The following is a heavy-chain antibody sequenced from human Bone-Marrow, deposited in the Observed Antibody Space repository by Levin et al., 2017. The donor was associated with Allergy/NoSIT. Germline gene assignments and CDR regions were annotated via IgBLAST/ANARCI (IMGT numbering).Heavy chain of an antibody. J-gene: IGHJ6*03. CDR2: INAGNGNT. CDR1: GYTFTSYA. CDR3: ARDRSVVVPTIDRGGGGHDYMDG. D-gene: IGHD2-2*01. V-gene: IGHV1-3*01. Sequence: GASVKVSCKASGYTFTSYAMHWVRQAPGQRLEWMGWINAGNGNTKYSQKFQGRVTITRDTSASTAYMELSSLRSEDTAVYYCARDRSVVVPTIDRGGGGHDYMDGWGKGTTVTVSS.